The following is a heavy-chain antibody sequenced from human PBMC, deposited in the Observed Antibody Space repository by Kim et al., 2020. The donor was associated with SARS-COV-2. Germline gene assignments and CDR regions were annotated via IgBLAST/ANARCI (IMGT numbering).Heavy chain of an antibody. Sequence: YNPSLKSRVTISVDTSKNQFSLKLSSVPAADTAVYCCARGAPTTAIFVYWGQGALVTVSS. D-gene: IGHD4-17*01. J-gene: IGHJ4*02. CDR3: ARGAPTTAIFVY. V-gene: IGHV4-31*02.